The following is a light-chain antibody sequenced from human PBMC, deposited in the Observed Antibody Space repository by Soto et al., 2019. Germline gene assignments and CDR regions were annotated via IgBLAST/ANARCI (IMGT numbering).Light chain of an antibody. CDR3: QQYSNWPQYS. J-gene: IGKJ2*03. CDR1: HTVSSN. Sequence: EIVMTQSPATLAASPGERATLSCRASHTVSSNLAWYQQKPGQAPSLLIYGASMRATGIPDRFSGNGSGTEFTLTISSLQSEDFAVYYCQQYSNWPQYSFGQGTQLEIK. V-gene: IGKV3-15*01. CDR2: GAS.